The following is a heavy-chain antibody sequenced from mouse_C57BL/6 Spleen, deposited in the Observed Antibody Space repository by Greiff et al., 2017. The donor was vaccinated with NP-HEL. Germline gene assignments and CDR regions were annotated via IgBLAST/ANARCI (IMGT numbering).Heavy chain of an antibody. CDR3: ARGEWLLPWFAY. CDR2: ISYDGSN. Sequence: VQLKESGPGLVKPSQSLSLTCSVTGYSITSGYYWNWIRQFPGNKLEWMGYISYDGSNNYNPSLKNRISITRDTSKNQIVLKLNSVTTEDTATYYCARGEWLLPWFAYWGQGTLVTVSA. V-gene: IGHV3-6*01. D-gene: IGHD2-3*01. CDR1: GYSITSGYY. J-gene: IGHJ3*01.